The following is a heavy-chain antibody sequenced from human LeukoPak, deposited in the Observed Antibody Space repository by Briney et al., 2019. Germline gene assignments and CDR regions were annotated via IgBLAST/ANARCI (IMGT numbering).Heavy chain of an antibody. Sequence: SATLSLTCTVSGGSISSYYWSWIRQPAGKGLEWIGRIYTSGSTNYNPSLKSRVTMSVDTSKNQFSLKLSSVTAADTAVYYCARDLGYSSGWTYWYFDLWGRGTLVTVSS. CDR2: IYTSGST. J-gene: IGHJ2*01. CDR3: ARDLGYSSGWTYWYFDL. D-gene: IGHD6-19*01. V-gene: IGHV4-4*07. CDR1: GGSISSYY.